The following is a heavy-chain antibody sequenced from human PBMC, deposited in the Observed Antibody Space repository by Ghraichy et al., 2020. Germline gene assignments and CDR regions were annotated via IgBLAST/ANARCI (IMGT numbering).Heavy chain of an antibody. CDR1: GGSISSYY. CDR3: ARDRYNWNGGRAFDI. Sequence: SETLSLTCTVSGGSISSYYWSWIRQPPGKGLEWIGYIYYSGSTNYNPSLKSRVTISVDTSKNQFSLKLSSVTAADTAVYYCARDRYNWNGGRAFDIWGQGTMVTVSS. J-gene: IGHJ3*02. D-gene: IGHD1-1*01. CDR2: IYYSGST. V-gene: IGHV4-59*01.